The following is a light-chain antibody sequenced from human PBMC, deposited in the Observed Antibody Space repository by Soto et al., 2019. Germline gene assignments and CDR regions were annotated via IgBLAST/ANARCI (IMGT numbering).Light chain of an antibody. Sequence: EVVMTQSPATLYVSPGERVTLSCRASQAVGYNLAWYQHKPGQAPRLLIYGASTRVTGIPTRFSGSGSGTEFTLTISSLQSDDFATYYCQQYNSYSPWTFGPGTKVEI. CDR3: QQYNSYSPWT. V-gene: IGKV3-15*01. CDR2: GAS. CDR1: QAVGYN. J-gene: IGKJ1*01.